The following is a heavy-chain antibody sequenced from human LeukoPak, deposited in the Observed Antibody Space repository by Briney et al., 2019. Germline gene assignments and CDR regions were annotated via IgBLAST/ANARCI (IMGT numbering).Heavy chain of an antibody. CDR2: TTGSGGST. CDR1: GFTFSSYA. J-gene: IGHJ4*02. V-gene: IGHV3-23*01. Sequence: PGGSLRLSCAASGFTFSSYAMSWVRQAPGKGLEWVSTTTGSGGSTYYADPVKGRFTISRDNSKNTLYSQMNSLRAEDTAAYYCAKVARFNWNDRFDYWGQGTLVTVSS. CDR3: AKVARFNWNDRFDY. D-gene: IGHD1-20*01.